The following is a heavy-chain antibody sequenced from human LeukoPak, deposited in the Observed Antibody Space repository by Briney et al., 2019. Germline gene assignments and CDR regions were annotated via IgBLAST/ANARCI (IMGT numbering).Heavy chain of an antibody. D-gene: IGHD6-13*01. J-gene: IGHJ4*02. CDR1: GGTFSSYA. Sequence: SVKVSCKASGGTFSSYAISWVRQAPGQGLEWMGGIIPIFGTANYAQKFQGRVTITADKSTSTAYMELSRLRSDDTAVYYCARSAGSSSWVEFDYWGQGTLVTVSS. V-gene: IGHV1-69*06. CDR3: ARSAGSSSWVEFDY. CDR2: IIPIFGTA.